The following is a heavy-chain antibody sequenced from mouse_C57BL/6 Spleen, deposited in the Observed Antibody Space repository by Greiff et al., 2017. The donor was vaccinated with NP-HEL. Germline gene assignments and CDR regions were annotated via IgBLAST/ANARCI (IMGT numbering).Heavy chain of an antibody. V-gene: IGHV1-15*01. J-gene: IGHJ2*01. CDR1: GYTFTDYE. Sequence: VQRVESGAELVRPGASVTLSCKASGYTFTDYEMHWVKQTPVHGLEWIGAIDPETGGTAYNQKFKGKAILTADKSSSTAYMELRSLTSEDSAVYYCTRGGLYYSNYLDYWGQGTTLTVSS. CDR2: IDPETGGT. D-gene: IGHD2-5*01. CDR3: TRGGLYYSNYLDY.